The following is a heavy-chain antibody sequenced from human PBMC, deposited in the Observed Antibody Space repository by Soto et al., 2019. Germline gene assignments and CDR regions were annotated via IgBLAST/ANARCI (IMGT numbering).Heavy chain of an antibody. CDR2: ISGSGGSI. Sequence: EVQLLESGGGLVQPGGSLRLSCAASGFTFSSYAMSWVRQAPGKGLEWVSAISGSGGSIYYADSVKGRFTISRDNSKNTLYLQMNSLRAEDTAVYYGSKAFARAGESNFFQHWGQGSLVTV. V-gene: IGHV3-23*01. CDR1: GFTFSSYA. CDR3: SKAFARAGESNFFQH. D-gene: IGHD4-4*01. J-gene: IGHJ1*01.